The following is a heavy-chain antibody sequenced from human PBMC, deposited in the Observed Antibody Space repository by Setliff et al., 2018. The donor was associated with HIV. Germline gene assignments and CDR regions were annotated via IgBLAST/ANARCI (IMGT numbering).Heavy chain of an antibody. D-gene: IGHD1-26*01. Sequence: SETLSLTCAVYGGSFSGYYWSWIRQPPGKGLEWIGEINHRGTTNSNPSLKRRVTISVDTSKSQFSLRLSSVTAADTAVYFCAREWEVNAEWSPFAPWGRGTLVTVSS. CDR2: INHRGTT. J-gene: IGHJ5*02. CDR1: GGSFSGYY. CDR3: AREWEVNAEWSPFAP. V-gene: IGHV4-34*01.